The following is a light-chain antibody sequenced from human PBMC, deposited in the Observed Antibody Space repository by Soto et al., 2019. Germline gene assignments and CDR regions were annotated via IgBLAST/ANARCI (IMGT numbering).Light chain of an antibody. J-gene: IGKJ4*01. Sequence: DIQMTQSPSSLSASLGDRVTITCQASQNINNYLNWYQQKPGRAPKLLIYDASNLEAGVPSRFSGSGSGTDFTFTISSLQPEDIATYYCQQYDNLPRTFGGGTKVDIK. CDR1: QNINNY. V-gene: IGKV1-33*01. CDR3: QQYDNLPRT. CDR2: DAS.